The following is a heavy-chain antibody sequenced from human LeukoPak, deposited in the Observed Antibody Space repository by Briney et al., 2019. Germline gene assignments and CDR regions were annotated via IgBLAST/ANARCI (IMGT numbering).Heavy chain of an antibody. D-gene: IGHD3-10*01. CDR1: GFTFSSYW. CDR2: IKQDGSEK. V-gene: IGHV3-7*01. Sequence: GGSLRLSCAASGFTFSSYWMSWVRQAPGKGLEWVANIKQDGSEKYYVDSVKGRFTISRDSAKNSLYLQMNSLRAEDAAVYYCARAVKSRNAGFDYWGQGTLVTVSS. J-gene: IGHJ4*02. CDR3: ARAVKSRNAGFDY.